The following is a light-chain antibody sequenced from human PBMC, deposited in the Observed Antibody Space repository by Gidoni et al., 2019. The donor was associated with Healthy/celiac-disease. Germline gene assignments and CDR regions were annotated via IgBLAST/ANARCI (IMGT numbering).Light chain of an antibody. CDR1: QSISSY. Sequence: DIQMTQSPSSLSASVGDRVTITCRASQSISSYLNWYQHKPGKAPKLLIYAASSLQSGVPSRCSGTGSGTDFTLTISSLQPEDFATYYCQQSYSTPLCTFGQGTKLEIK. CDR3: QQSYSTPLCT. V-gene: IGKV1-39*01. J-gene: IGKJ2*02. CDR2: AAS.